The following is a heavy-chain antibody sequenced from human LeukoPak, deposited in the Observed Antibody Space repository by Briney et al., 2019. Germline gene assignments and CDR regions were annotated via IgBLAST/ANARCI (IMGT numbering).Heavy chain of an antibody. Sequence: PGGSLRLSCAASGFTFNNYAMNWVRQAPGKGLEWVSGISGSDGSTYYAGSVKGRFTISRDDSKNTLFLQLTSLRAEDTAVYYCAKASSTLGYFDYWGQGILVTVSS. D-gene: IGHD2-2*01. CDR3: AKASSTLGYFDY. CDR1: GFTFNNYA. CDR2: ISGSDGST. J-gene: IGHJ4*02. V-gene: IGHV3-23*01.